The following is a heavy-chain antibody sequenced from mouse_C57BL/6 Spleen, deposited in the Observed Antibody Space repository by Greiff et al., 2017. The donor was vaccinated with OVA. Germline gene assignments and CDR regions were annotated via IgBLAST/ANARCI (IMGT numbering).Heavy chain of an antibody. CDR1: GYAFSSSW. CDR3: ARPGLGAWFAY. Sequence: QVQLQQSGPELVKPGASVKISCKASGYAFSSSWMNWVKQRPGKGLEWIGRIYPGDGDTNYNGKFKGKATLTADKSSSTAYMQLSSLTSEDSAVYFCARPGLGAWFAYWGQGTLVTVSA. V-gene: IGHV1-82*01. CDR2: IYPGDGDT. D-gene: IGHD4-1*01. J-gene: IGHJ3*01.